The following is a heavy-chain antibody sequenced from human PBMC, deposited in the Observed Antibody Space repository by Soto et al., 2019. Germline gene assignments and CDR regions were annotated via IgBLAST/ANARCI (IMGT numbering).Heavy chain of an antibody. CDR3: WEDDSSGYGFDY. D-gene: IGHD3-22*01. Sequence: QMQLVQSGAEVKKTGSSGKVSCKASGYTFTYRYLHWVRQAPGQALEWMGWITPFNGNTNYAQKFQDRVTITRDRAMSTAYMELSSLSSEDTAMYYCWEDDSSGYGFDYWGQGTLVTVSS. CDR2: ITPFNGNT. V-gene: IGHV1-45*02. CDR1: GYTFTYRY. J-gene: IGHJ4*02.